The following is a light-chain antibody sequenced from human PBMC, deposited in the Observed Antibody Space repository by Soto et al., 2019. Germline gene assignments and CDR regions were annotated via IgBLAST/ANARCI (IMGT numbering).Light chain of an antibody. CDR1: ESVSSW. Sequence: DIQMTQSPSTLSASVGDRATITCRASESVSSWLAWYQQKPGRTPRLLIYQASTLETGVPSRFSGSGSGTEFTLTISSLQPDDFATYYCQHYNAYSQAFGQGTKVEIK. CDR3: QHYNAYSQA. J-gene: IGKJ1*01. CDR2: QAS. V-gene: IGKV1-5*03.